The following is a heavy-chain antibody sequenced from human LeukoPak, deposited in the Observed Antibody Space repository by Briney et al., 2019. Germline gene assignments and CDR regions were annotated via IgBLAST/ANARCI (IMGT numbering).Heavy chain of an antibody. Sequence: GASVKVSCKASGYTFTDFYIHWVRQAPGQGPEWMGWTNPNIGSTNSAQKFQGRVTMTRDTSISTAYMELSGLRSDDTAVYYCARGTNIPESETFHYWGQGTLVTVSS. CDR2: TNPNIGST. J-gene: IGHJ4*02. V-gene: IGHV1-2*02. CDR1: GYTFTDFY. CDR3: ARGTNIPESETFHY. D-gene: IGHD2-2*02.